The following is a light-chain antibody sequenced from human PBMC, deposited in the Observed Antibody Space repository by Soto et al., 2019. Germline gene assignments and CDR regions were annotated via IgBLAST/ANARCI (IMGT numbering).Light chain of an antibody. V-gene: IGLV2-14*01. CDR1: SSDVGGYNY. Sequence: QSVLTQPASVSGSPGQSVTISCTGTSSDVGGYNYVSWYQQLPGEAPKLIIYGVTDRPSGVSNRFSGSKSGNTASLTVSGLQAEDEGDYYCSSYTATRTYVFGNGTKVTVL. J-gene: IGLJ1*01. CDR2: GVT. CDR3: SSYTATRTYV.